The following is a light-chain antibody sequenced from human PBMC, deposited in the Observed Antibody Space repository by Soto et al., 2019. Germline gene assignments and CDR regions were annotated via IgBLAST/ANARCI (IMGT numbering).Light chain of an antibody. J-gene: IGKJ4*01. CDR3: QQRSNWL. V-gene: IGKV3-11*01. CDR2: DAS. CDR1: QNIDNY. Sequence: EIVLTQSPATLSLSPGEGATLSCRASQNIDNYLAWYQQKPGQAPRLLIYDASNRATGIPARFSGSGSGTDFTLTISSLEPEDFAVYYCQQRSNWLFGGGTRVEIK.